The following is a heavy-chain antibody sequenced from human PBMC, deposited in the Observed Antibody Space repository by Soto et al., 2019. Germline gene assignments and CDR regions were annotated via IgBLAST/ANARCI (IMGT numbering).Heavy chain of an antibody. Sequence: QVQLVESGGGVVQPGGSLRLSCVASGFTFVNFAMHWVRQSPGKGLEWVAVISDDGKNKDYADSVKGRFTISRDTSKNTVYLQMNSLRTEDTALYYGARGLTVVITRDWFDPWGPGSLVTVSS. J-gene: IGHJ5*02. CDR1: GFTFVNFA. CDR2: ISDDGKNK. V-gene: IGHV3-30*04. CDR3: ARGLTVVITRDWFDP. D-gene: IGHD3-22*01.